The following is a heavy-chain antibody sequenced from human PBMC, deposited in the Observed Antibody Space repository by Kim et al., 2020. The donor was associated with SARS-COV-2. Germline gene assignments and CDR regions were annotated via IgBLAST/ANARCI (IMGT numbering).Heavy chain of an antibody. CDR2: INHSGST. V-gene: IGHV4-34*01. J-gene: IGHJ4*02. CDR3: AKWPLIY. D-gene: IGHD2-8*01. CDR1: GGSFSGDY. Sequence: SETLSLTCAVYGGSFSGDYWTWIRQPPGKGLEWIGEINHSGSTNYNPSLKSRVIMSVDTSKNQFSLKVKSVTAADTAVYYCAKWPLIYWGQGTRVAVSS.